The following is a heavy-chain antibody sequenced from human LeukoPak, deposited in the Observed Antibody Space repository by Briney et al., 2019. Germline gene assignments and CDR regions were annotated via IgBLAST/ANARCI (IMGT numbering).Heavy chain of an antibody. Sequence: GASVTVSCTASGYTFTSYYMHWVRQATGQGLEWMGWMNPNSGNTGYAQKFQGRVTMTRNTSISTAYMELSSLRSEDTAVYYCARVGASPDSSSWYGVYYYGMDVWGQGTTVTVSS. CDR2: MNPNSGNT. J-gene: IGHJ6*02. V-gene: IGHV1-8*02. CDR3: ARVGASPDSSSWYGVYYYGMDV. CDR1: GYTFTSYY. D-gene: IGHD6-13*01.